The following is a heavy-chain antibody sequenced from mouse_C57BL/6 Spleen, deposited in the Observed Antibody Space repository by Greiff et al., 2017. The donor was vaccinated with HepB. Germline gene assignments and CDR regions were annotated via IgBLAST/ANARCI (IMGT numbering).Heavy chain of an antibody. CDR1: GYTFTDYY. V-gene: IGHV1-26*01. CDR3: ARPEYFDY. CDR2: INPNNGGT. J-gene: IGHJ2*01. Sequence: EVMLQQSGPELVKPGASVKISCKASGYTFTDYYMNWVKQSHGKSLEWIGDINPNNGGTSYNQKFKGKATLTVDKSSSTAYMELRSLTSEDSAVYYCARPEYFDYWGQGTTLTVSS.